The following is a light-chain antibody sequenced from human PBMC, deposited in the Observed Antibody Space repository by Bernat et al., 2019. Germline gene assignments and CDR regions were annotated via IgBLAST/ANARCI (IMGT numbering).Light chain of an antibody. J-gene: IGKJ2*01. V-gene: IGKV3-11*01. Sequence: EIVLTQSPATLSLSPGERATLSCRASQSVSSYLAWYQQQPGQAPRLLIYDASNRATGIPARFSGSGCGTDFTLTISSLEPEDFAVYYCQQRSNWPRTFGQGTKLEIK. CDR1: QSVSSY. CDR3: QQRSNWPRT. CDR2: DAS.